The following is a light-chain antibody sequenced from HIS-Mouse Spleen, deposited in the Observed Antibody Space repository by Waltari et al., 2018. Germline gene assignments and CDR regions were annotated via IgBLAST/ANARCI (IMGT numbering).Light chain of an antibody. J-gene: IGLJ3*02. CDR3: AAWDDSLSGPV. V-gene: IGLV1-47*01. Sequence: QSVLTQPPSASGTPGQRVTISRSGSSSNIGSNYVYWYQQLPGTAPKPLIDRNNQRPSGFPDRFSGSKSGTSASLAISGLRSEDEADYYCAAWDDSLSGPVFGGGTKLTVL. CDR1: SSNIGSNY. CDR2: RNN.